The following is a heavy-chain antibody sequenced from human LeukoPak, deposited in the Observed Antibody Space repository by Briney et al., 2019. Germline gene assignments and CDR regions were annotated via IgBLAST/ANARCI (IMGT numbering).Heavy chain of an antibody. J-gene: IGHJ4*02. CDR2: ISSSSSYM. CDR1: GFTFSSYS. V-gene: IGHV3-21*01. Sequence: PGGSLRLSCAASGFTFSSYSMNWVRQAPGKGLEWVSSISSSSSYMYYADSVKGRFTISRDNAKNSLYLQMNSLRAEDTAVYYCARGIAAAGLGDYWGQGTLVTVSS. D-gene: IGHD6-13*01. CDR3: ARGIAAAGLGDY.